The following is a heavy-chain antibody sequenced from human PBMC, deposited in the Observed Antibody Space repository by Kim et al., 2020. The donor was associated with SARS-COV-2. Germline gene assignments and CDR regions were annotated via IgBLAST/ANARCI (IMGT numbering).Heavy chain of an antibody. CDR2: IIPIFGTA. CDR3: ARMAMVRGDHTRTPDY. CDR1: GGTFSSYA. V-gene: IGHV1-69*13. J-gene: IGHJ4*02. D-gene: IGHD3-10*01. Sequence: SVKVSCKASGGTFSSYAISWVRQAPGQGLEWMGGIIPIFGTANYAQKFQGRVTITADESTSTAYMELSSLRSEDTAVYYCARMAMVRGDHTRTPDYWGQGTLVTVSS.